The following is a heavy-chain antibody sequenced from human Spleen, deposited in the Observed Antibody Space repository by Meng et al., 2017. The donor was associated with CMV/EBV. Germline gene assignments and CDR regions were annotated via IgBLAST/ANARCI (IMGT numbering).Heavy chain of an antibody. CDR1: GFTFSTYS. J-gene: IGHJ6*02. CDR2: FSSNSYI. D-gene: IGHD2-2*01. CDR3: ARDRPPRVVVPAASMDV. Sequence: GGSLRLSCTASGFTFSTYSMNWVRQAPGKGLEWVSSFSSNSYIYYADSVKGRFTISRDNAKNSLYLQMNSLRAEDTAVYYCARDRPPRVVVPAASMDVWGQGTTVTVSS. V-gene: IGHV3-21*01.